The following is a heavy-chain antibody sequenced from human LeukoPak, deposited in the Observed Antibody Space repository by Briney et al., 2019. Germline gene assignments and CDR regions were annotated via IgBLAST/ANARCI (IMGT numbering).Heavy chain of an antibody. CDR3: AREAYGPFDAFDI. CDR2: ISSNGGST. Sequence: GGSLRLSCAASGFTFSSYAMHWVRQAPGKGLEYVSAISSNGGSTYYANSVKGRFTISRDNSKNTLYLQMGSLRAEDMAVYYCAREAYGPFDAFDIWGQGTMVTVSS. J-gene: IGHJ3*02. V-gene: IGHV3-64*01. D-gene: IGHD3-10*01. CDR1: GFTFSSYA.